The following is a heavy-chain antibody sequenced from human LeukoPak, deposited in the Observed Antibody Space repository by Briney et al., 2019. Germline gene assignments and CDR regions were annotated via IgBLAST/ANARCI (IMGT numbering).Heavy chain of an antibody. CDR1: GGSFSGYY. J-gene: IGHJ4*02. Sequence: PSETLSLTCAVYGGSFSGYYWSWIRQPPGKGLEWIGEINHSGSTNYNPSLKSRVTISVDTSKNQFPLKLSSVTAADTAVYYCARGLNYPDYWGQGTLVTVSS. CDR2: INHSGST. CDR3: ARGLNYPDY. V-gene: IGHV4-34*01.